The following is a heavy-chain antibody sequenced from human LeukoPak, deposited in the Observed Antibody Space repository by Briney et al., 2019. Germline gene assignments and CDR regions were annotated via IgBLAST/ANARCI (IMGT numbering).Heavy chain of an antibody. CDR1: GFTFSSYG. Sequence: GGSLRLSCAASGFTFSSYGMHWVRQAPGKGLEWVAVIWYDGSNKYYADSVKGRFTISRDNSKNTLYLQMNSLRAEDTAVYYCARGAERTYYDYVWGSYRYGYFDYWGQGTLVTVSS. V-gene: IGHV3-33*01. CDR2: IWYDGSNK. CDR3: ARGAERTYYDYVWGSYRYGYFDY. D-gene: IGHD3-16*02. J-gene: IGHJ4*02.